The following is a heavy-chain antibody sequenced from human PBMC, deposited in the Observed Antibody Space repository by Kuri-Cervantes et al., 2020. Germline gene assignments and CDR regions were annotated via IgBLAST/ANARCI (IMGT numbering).Heavy chain of an antibody. CDR1: GGSVSSGSYY. CDR3: ARASLTGPHFDY. CDR2: IYYSGST. Sequence: GSLRLSCTVSGGSVSSGSYYWSWIRQPPGKGLEWIGYIYYSGSTNYNPSLKSRVTISVDTSKNQFSLKLSSVTAADTAVYYCARASLTGPHFDYWGQGTLVTVSS. D-gene: IGHD7-27*01. V-gene: IGHV4-61*01. J-gene: IGHJ4*02.